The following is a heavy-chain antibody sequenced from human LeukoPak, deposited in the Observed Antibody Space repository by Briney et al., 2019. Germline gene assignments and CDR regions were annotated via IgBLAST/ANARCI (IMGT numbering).Heavy chain of an antibody. CDR3: ARDVAPKNYADYNAHFDY. V-gene: IGHV4-30-4*08. CDR2: IYYSGST. Sequence: SETLSLTCTVSGGSISCGDYYWSWIRQPPGKGLEWIGYIYYSGSTYYNPSLKSRVTISVDASKNQFSLKLSSVTAADTAVYYCARDVAPKNYADYNAHFDYWGQGTLVTVSS. J-gene: IGHJ4*02. D-gene: IGHD4-17*01. CDR1: GGSISCGDYY.